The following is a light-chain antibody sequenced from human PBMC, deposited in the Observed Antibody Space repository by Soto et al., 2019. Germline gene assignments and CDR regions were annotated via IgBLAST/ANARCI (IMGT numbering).Light chain of an antibody. Sequence: EVVMTQSPATLSVPPGEGATLSCRASQTISSYLAWYQQKPGQAPRLLIYDASNRATSIPARFSGSGSGTDFTLTISSLEPEDFAVYYCQQRSDWPRVTFGQGTRLEIK. V-gene: IGKV3-11*01. CDR1: QTISSY. CDR3: QQRSDWPRVT. J-gene: IGKJ5*01. CDR2: DAS.